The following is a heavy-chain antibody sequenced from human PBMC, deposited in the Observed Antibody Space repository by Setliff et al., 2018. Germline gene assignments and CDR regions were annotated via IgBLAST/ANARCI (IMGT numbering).Heavy chain of an antibody. V-gene: IGHV3-48*01. CDR3: ARVITVGGVIRSPCYGMDV. J-gene: IGHJ6*02. CDR1: GFTFSSYS. CDR2: ISSSSSTI. D-gene: IGHD3-16*01. Sequence: PGGSLRLSCAASGFTFSSYSMNWVRQAPGKGLEWVSYISSSSSTIYYADSVKGRFTIARDNAKNTLYLELNSLRAEDTDVYYCARVITVGGVIRSPCYGMDVWGQGTTVTVSS.